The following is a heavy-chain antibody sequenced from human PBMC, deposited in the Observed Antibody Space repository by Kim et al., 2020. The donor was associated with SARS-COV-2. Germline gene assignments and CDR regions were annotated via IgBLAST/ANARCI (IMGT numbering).Heavy chain of an antibody. J-gene: IGHJ6*02. D-gene: IGHD6-13*01. CDR2: INTKTGNP. CDR3: TKDVGLAAAGLHGMDV. Sequence: ASVKVSCKASGYILTTYAIIWVRQAPGQGLEWMGCINTKTGNPEYAQGFTGRFAFSVDTSVNTAYLQISSLKAEDTAIYFCTKDVGLAAAGLHGMDVWGQGTTVTVTS. CDR1: GYILTTYA. V-gene: IGHV7-4-1*02.